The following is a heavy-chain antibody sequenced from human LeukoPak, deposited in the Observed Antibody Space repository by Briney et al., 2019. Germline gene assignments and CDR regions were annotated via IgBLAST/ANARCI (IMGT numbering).Heavy chain of an antibody. Sequence: SETLSLTCNVSGYSISSGYYWGWIRQPPGKGLEWIGSIYYSGSTYYNPSLKSRVTISVDTSKNQFSLKLSSVTAADTAVYYCARVDGYSYGRFDYWGQGTLVTVSS. V-gene: IGHV4-38-2*02. CDR2: IYYSGST. CDR1: GYSISSGYY. J-gene: IGHJ4*02. CDR3: ARVDGYSYGRFDY. D-gene: IGHD5-18*01.